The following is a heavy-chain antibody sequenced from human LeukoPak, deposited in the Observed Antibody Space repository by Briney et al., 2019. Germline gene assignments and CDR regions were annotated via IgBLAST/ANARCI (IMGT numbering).Heavy chain of an antibody. CDR3: ARASDSGDYFSGMDV. CDR2: ISSGTTYI. D-gene: IGHD4-17*01. CDR1: GFTFSAYS. J-gene: IGHJ6*02. Sequence: GGSLRLPCAASGFTFSAYSMNWVRQAPGKGLEWVSSISSGTTYIYYADSVKGRFTIFRDSAKNSLYLQMNSLRAEDTAVYYCARASDSGDYFSGMDVWGQGTTVTVSS. V-gene: IGHV3-21*01.